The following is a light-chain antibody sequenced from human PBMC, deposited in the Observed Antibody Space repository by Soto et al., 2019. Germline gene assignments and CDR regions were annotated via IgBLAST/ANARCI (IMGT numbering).Light chain of an antibody. J-gene: IGKJ1*01. CDR1: QSVSSSY. V-gene: IGKV3-20*01. Sequence: IVLTQSPGTLSLSPGERATLSCRASQSVSSSYLAWYQQKPGPAPRLLIYGASSRATGIPDRFSGSGSGTDFTLTISRLEPEDFAVYYCQQYGSSPWTFGQGTKVDIK. CDR2: GAS. CDR3: QQYGSSPWT.